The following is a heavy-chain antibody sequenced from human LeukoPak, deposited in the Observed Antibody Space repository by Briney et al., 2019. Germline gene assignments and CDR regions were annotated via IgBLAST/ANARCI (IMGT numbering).Heavy chain of an antibody. D-gene: IGHD6-13*01. J-gene: IGHJ4*02. CDR2: IRSDGSDK. Sequence: GGSLRLSCAASGFNFSSYDMHWVRQAPGKGLQWVAFIRSDGSDKYYGDSVKGRFTISRDNSKNTLYLQMNSLRADDTAVYYCARVGTAEGTLEDYWGQGTLVTVSS. CDR1: GFNFSSYD. V-gene: IGHV3-30*02. CDR3: ARVGTAEGTLEDY.